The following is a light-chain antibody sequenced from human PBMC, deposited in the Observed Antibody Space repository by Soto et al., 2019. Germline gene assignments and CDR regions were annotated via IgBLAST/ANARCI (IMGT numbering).Light chain of an antibody. CDR2: GAS. J-gene: IGKJ4*01. Sequence: EIVMTQSPATLSVSPGDGATLSCRTSQSVSSNLAWYQQKPGQTPRLLIYGASTRPTGMPARFSGSGSGTELTLTIICLQCEDSAVYYCQQYNDWPLTFGGGTKVDIK. CDR1: QSVSSN. V-gene: IGKV3D-15*01. CDR3: QQYNDWPLT.